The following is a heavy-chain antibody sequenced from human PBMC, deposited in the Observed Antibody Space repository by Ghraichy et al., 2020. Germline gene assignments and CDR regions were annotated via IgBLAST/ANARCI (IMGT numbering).Heavy chain of an antibody. CDR1: GGTFSSYA. J-gene: IGHJ4*02. V-gene: IGHV1-69*04. CDR2: IIPILGIA. Sequence: SVKVSCKASGGTFSSYAISWVRQAPGQGLEWMGRIIPILGIANYAQKFQGRVTITADKSTSTAYMELSSLRSEDTAVYYCARDPVVATSPFFDYWGQGTLVTVSS. D-gene: IGHD5-12*01. CDR3: ARDPVVATSPFFDY.